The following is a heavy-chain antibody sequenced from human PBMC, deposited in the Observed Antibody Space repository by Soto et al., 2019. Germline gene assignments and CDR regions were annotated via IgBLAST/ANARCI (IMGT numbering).Heavy chain of an antibody. Sequence: GGSLRLSCAASGFTFSSYAMSWVRQTPGKGLEWVSVIRGNGGAISYADSVKGRFTISRDNSKNTLYLQMHGPRPQDPAVLSFPQGHGMDVWGQGTTVTVSS. CDR2: IRGNGGAI. CDR3: PQGHGMDV. J-gene: IGHJ6*02. V-gene: IGHV3-23*01. CDR1: GFTFSSYA.